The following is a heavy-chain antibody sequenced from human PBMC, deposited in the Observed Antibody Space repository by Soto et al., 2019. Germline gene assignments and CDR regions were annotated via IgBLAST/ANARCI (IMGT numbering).Heavy chain of an antibody. V-gene: IGHV5-10-1*01. J-gene: IGHJ5*02. CDR3: ARLFCTSSAACDSWFDP. CDR2: IDPRDSYT. D-gene: IGHD2-8*02. Sequence: GESLKISCTGLGYSFTTFWISWVRQMPGKGLEWMGTIDPRDSYTSYSPSSQGHVTISTDRSISTAYLQWGSLQASDTAMYFCARLFCTSSAACDSWFDPWGQGTLVTVSS. CDR1: GYSFTTFW.